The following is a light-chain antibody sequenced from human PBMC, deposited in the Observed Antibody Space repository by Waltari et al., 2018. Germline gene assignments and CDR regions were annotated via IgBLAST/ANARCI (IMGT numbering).Light chain of an antibody. CDR3: MQGTDWPRWT. J-gene: IGKJ1*01. CDR1: QSLVHSDGNTY. Sequence: DVVMTQSPLSLPVTLGQPATISCRSSQSLVHSDGNTYLSWFQQRPGQSPRRLIYKVSNRGSGVPARFSGSGSGTGFTLKISRVEAEDVGVYYCMQGTDWPRWTFGQGTKVEIK. V-gene: IGKV2-30*02. CDR2: KVS.